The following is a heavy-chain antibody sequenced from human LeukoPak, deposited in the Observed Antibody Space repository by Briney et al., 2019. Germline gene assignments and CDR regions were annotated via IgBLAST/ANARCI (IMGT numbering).Heavy chain of an antibody. Sequence: GGSLRLSCAASGFTFSSYWMHWVRQAPGKGLVWVSRINSDGTGTTYADSVKGRFTISRDNSKNTLYLQMNSLRAEDTAVYYCAKELGSSWYSYFDYWGQGTLVTVSS. CDR1: GFTFSSYW. CDR2: INSDGTGT. D-gene: IGHD6-13*01. CDR3: AKELGSSWYSYFDY. J-gene: IGHJ4*02. V-gene: IGHV3-74*01.